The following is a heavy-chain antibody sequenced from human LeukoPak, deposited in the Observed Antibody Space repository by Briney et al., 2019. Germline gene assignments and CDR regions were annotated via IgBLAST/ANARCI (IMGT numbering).Heavy chain of an antibody. J-gene: IGHJ5*02. CDR1: GFTFSSYA. V-gene: IGHV3-48*03. Sequence: GGSLRLSCAASGFTFSSYAMSWVRQAPGKGLEWVSYISSSGSTIYYADSVKGRFTISRDNAKNSLYLQMNSLRAEDTAVYYCARIGGFYPRNWFDPWGQGTLVTVSS. D-gene: IGHD3-16*01. CDR2: ISSSGSTI. CDR3: ARIGGFYPRNWFDP.